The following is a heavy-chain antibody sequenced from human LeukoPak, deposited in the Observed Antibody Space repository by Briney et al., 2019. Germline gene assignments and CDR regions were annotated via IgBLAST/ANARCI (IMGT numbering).Heavy chain of an antibody. J-gene: IGHJ4*02. Sequence: GGSLRLSCAASGFTFSSFNMNWVRQAPGKGLEWVSSISSTSSLIWYADSLKGRFTISRDNAKNSLYLQMDSLRAEDTAVYYRARYNSGWNDYWGQGTLVTVSS. CDR1: GFTFSSFN. CDR3: ARYNSGWNDY. CDR2: ISSTSSLI. D-gene: IGHD6-19*01. V-gene: IGHV3-21*01.